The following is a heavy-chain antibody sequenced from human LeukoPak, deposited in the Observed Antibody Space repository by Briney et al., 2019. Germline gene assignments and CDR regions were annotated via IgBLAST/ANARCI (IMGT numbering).Heavy chain of an antibody. V-gene: IGHV3-21*01. Sequence: GGSLRLSCVVSGFTFSNYNMNWVRQAPGKGLEWVSSIGRSDTYIYYADSVTGRFTISRDNAKNSLYLQMSSLRAEDTAVYFCARRASTERGHSYGLDYWGQGALVTVSS. CDR1: GFTFSNYN. CDR2: IGRSDTYI. D-gene: IGHD5-18*01. CDR3: ARRASTERGHSYGLDY. J-gene: IGHJ4*02.